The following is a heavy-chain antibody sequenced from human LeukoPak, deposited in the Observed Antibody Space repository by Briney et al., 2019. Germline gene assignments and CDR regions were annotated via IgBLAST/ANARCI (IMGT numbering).Heavy chain of an antibody. V-gene: IGHV4-59*01. CDR1: GGSISSYY. Sequence: PSETLSLTCIASGGSISSYYWTWIRQPPGKGLEWIGNIYNGGSTNYNPSLKSRVTISADTSKNQFSLKVTSVTAADTAVYYCARDRGSSGNDYYFDYWGQGTLVTVSS. J-gene: IGHJ4*02. D-gene: IGHD6-25*01. CDR2: IYNGGST. CDR3: ARDRGSSGNDYYFDY.